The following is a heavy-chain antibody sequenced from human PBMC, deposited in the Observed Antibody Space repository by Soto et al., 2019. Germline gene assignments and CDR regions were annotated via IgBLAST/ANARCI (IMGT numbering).Heavy chain of an antibody. CDR3: AKDLGSSSSAGDY. CDR2: ISGSGAST. V-gene: IGHV3-23*01. J-gene: IGHJ4*02. CDR1: GFTFSSYA. Sequence: EVQLLESGGGLVQPGGSLRLSCAASGFTFSSYAMSWVRQAPGKGLEWVSAISGSGASTYYADSVTGRFTISRNTSKKTLYLKMHSPRAEYTAEYTSAKDLGSSSSAGDYWGQGTLVTVSS. D-gene: IGHD6-13*01.